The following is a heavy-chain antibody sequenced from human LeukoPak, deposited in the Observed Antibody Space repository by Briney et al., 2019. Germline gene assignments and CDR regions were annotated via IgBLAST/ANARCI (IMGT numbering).Heavy chain of an antibody. CDR1: GDSIGSGGHY. CDR2: IYDSGST. Sequence: SQTLSLTCTVSGDSIGSGGHYWSWIRQHPGKGLEWIGYIYDSGSTSYNPSLKSRLTISLDTSKNQFSLRLSPVTAADTAVYFCARVKSRNDQSLDYWGQGTLVTVSS. D-gene: IGHD1-1*01. V-gene: IGHV4-31*03. J-gene: IGHJ4*02. CDR3: ARVKSRNDQSLDY.